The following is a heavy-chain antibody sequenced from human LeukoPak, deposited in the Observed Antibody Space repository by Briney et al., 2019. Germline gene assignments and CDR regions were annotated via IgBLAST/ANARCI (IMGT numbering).Heavy chain of an antibody. CDR2: MNPNSGNT. Sequence: ASVKVSCKASGYTFTSYDINWVRQATGQGLEWMGWMNPNSGNTGYAQKFQGRVTMTRNTSISTAYMELSSLRSEDTAVYYCARGRYDYVWGSYRTNHFDYWGQGTLVTVSS. CDR3: ARGRYDYVWGSYRTNHFDY. D-gene: IGHD3-16*02. V-gene: IGHV1-8*01. J-gene: IGHJ4*02. CDR1: GYTFTSYD.